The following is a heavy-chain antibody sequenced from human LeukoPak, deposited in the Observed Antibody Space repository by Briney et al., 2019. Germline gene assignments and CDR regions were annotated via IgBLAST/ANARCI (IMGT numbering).Heavy chain of an antibody. J-gene: IGHJ4*02. D-gene: IGHD6-19*01. CDR2: ISGSGGST. Sequence: GRSLRLSCAASGFTFSSYAMSWVRQAPGKGLEWVSAISGSGGSTYYADSVKGRFTISRDNSKNTLYLQMNSLRAEDTAVYYCARKYSSGWPLDFDYWGQGTLVTVSS. CDR1: GFTFSSYA. CDR3: ARKYSSGWPLDFDY. V-gene: IGHV3-23*01.